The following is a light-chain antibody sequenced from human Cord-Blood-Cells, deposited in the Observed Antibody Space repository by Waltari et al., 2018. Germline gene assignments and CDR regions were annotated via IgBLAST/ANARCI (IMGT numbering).Light chain of an antibody. J-gene: IGKJ3*01. CDR2: AAS. Sequence: DIQMTQSPSSLSASVGDRVTITCRASQSISSYLNWYQQKPRKAPKLLIYAASSLQSGVPSRFSGSGSGTDFTVTISSLQPEDFATYYWQQSYITPPLTFGPGTKVDIK. CDR1: QSISSY. CDR3: QQSYITPPLT. V-gene: IGKV1-39*01.